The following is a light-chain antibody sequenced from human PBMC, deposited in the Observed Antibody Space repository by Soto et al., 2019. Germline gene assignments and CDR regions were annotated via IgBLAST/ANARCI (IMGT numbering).Light chain of an antibody. J-gene: IGKJ3*01. CDR2: AAS. Sequence: DIQMTQSPPSLSASVGDRVTITCRASQGIRNFVAWYQQKPGKAPKLLIYAASTLQSGVPSRCSGSGSGTDFTRTINSLQPEDVATYSCQKYSSVPVFGPGTKVEIK. V-gene: IGKV1-27*01. CDR3: QKYSSVPV. CDR1: QGIRNF.